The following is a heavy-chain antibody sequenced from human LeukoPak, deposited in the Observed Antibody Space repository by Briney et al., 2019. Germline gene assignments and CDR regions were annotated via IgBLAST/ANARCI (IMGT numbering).Heavy chain of an antibody. CDR3: ASGFYDSSGYYYDYCFDY. CDR2: FDPEDGET. D-gene: IGHD3-22*01. V-gene: IGHV1-24*01. Sequence: GASVKVSCKVSGYTLTELSMHWVRQAPGKGLEWMGGFDPEDGETIYAQKFQGRVTMTEDTSTDTAYMELSSLRSEDTAVYYCASGFYDSSGYYYDYCFDYWGQGTLVTVSS. CDR1: GYTLTELS. J-gene: IGHJ4*02.